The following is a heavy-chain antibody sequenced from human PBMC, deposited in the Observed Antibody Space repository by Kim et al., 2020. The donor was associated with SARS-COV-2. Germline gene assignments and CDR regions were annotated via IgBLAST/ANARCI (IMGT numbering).Heavy chain of an antibody. J-gene: IGHJ4*02. CDR2: IWYDGSNK. V-gene: IGHV3-33*01. D-gene: IGHD1-7*01. CDR3: ARDRITGTTIYQDY. CDR1: GFTFSSYG. Sequence: GGSLRLSCAASGFTFSSYGMHWVRQAPGKGLEWVAVIWYDGSNKYYADSVKGRFTISRDNSKNTLYLQMNSLRAEDTAVYYCARDRITGTTIYQDYWGQGTLVTVSS.